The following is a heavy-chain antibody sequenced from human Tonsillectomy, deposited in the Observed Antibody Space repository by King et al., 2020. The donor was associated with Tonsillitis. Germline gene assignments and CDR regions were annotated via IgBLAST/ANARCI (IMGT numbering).Heavy chain of an antibody. D-gene: IGHD3-22*01. Sequence: QLQESGPGLVKPSETLSLTCTVSGGSISSSSYYWGWIRQPPGKGLEWIGSIYYSGSTYYNPSFKSRVTISVDTSKNQFSLKLSSVTAADTAVYYCARGSSGYYSNWFDPWGQGTLVTVSS. J-gene: IGHJ5*02. CDR2: IYYSGST. V-gene: IGHV4-39*07. CDR3: ARGSSGYYSNWFDP. CDR1: GGSISSSSYY.